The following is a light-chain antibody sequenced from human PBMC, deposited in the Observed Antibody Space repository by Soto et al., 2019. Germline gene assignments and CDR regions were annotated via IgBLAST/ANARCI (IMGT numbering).Light chain of an antibody. J-gene: IGKJ1*01. Sequence: EIVLTQSPGTLSLSPGERATLSCRASQSVSSSYLAWYQQKPGQAPGLLIYGTSSRAPAIPDRFSGSGSGTDFTLTISRLEPEDFAVYYCPQYGSSSWTFGQGTEV. CDR2: GTS. CDR1: QSVSSSY. V-gene: IGKV3-20*01. CDR3: PQYGSSSWT.